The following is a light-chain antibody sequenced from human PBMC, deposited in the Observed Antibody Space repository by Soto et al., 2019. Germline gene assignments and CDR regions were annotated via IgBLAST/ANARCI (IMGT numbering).Light chain of an antibody. CDR3: QQFYDLPIT. CDR1: QDISDV. J-gene: IGKJ5*01. V-gene: IGKV1-33*01. CDR2: DAS. Sequence: DIRVTQSPSALSPSVGDRVTIPCHASQDISDVLNWYQQQPGKAPKVLIYDASKLQTGVPSRFSGRGSGKDFTFTISSLQPDDSGTYYCQQFYDLPITFGQGTRLEIK.